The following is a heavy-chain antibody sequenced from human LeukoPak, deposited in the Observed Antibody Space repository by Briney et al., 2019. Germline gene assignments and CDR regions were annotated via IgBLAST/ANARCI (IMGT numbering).Heavy chain of an antibody. CDR2: IYSSGSA. V-gene: IGHV4-4*07. CDR1: GASIDSFY. Sequence: SETLSLTWSVSGASIDSFYWSWIRQSAGKGLEWIGRIYSSGSANYNPSLKSRVTMSVDMSKKQISLKLTSVTAADTALYYCARNMGYCSSTSCYNYFDHWGQGLLVTVSS. J-gene: IGHJ5*02. D-gene: IGHD2-2*01. CDR3: ARNMGYCSSTSCYNYFDH.